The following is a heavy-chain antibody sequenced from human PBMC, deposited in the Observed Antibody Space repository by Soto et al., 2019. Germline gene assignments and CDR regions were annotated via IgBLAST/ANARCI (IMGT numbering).Heavy chain of an antibody. CDR3: ARGLRRIAARGGYYFDY. CDR2: IYYSGST. CDR1: GGSISSGGYY. Sequence: PSETLSLTCTVSGGSISSGGYYWSWIRQHPGKGLEWIGYIYYSGSTYYNPSLKSRVTISVDTSKNQFSLKLSSVTAADTAVYYCARGLRRIAARGGYYFDYWGQGTLVTVSS. V-gene: IGHV4-31*03. D-gene: IGHD6-6*01. J-gene: IGHJ4*02.